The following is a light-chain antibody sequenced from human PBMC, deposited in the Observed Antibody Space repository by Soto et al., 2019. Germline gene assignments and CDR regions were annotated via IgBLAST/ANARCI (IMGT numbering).Light chain of an antibody. V-gene: IGKV1-27*01. J-gene: IGKJ1*01. CDR2: AAS. CDR1: QGISNY. CDR3: QKYDSALGT. Sequence: DIQMTQSPSSLSASVGDRVTITCRATQGISNYLAWYQQKPGKVPKLLIYAASTLQSGVPSRFSGSGSGTDFTLTISSLQPEDVATYYCQKYDSALGTFGQGTNVEIK.